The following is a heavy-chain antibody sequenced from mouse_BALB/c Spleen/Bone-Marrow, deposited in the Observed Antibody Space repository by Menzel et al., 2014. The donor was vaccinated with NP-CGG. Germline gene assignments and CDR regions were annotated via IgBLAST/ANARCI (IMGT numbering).Heavy chain of an antibody. J-gene: IGHJ1*01. CDR1: GFTFTGYY. CDR2: IRNKAKGYTT. Sequence: EVMLVESGGGSVQPGGSLRLSCATSGFTFTGYYMSWVRQPPGKALEWLGFIRNKAKGYTTDYSASVKGRFTISRDNSQSILYLQMNTLRAEDSATYYCARDENVGIYWYFDVWGAGTTVIVSS. V-gene: IGHV7-3*02. CDR3: ARDENVGIYWYFDV.